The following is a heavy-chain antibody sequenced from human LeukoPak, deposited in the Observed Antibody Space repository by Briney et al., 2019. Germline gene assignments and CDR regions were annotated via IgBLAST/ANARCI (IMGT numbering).Heavy chain of an antibody. CDR2: IYYSGSA. V-gene: IGHV4-59*01. Sequence: SETLSLTCTVSGGSISNYYWSWIRQPPGKGLEYIGYIYYSGSANYNPSLKSRVTISLDTSENHFSLKLSSVTAADTAVYYCARGWPLFDYWGQGTLVTVSS. CDR3: ARGWPLFDY. J-gene: IGHJ4*02. D-gene: IGHD5-24*01. CDR1: GGSISNYY.